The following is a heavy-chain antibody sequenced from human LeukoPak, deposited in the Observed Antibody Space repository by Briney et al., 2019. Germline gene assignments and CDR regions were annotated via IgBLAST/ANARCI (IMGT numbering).Heavy chain of an antibody. D-gene: IGHD3-10*01. CDR2: IYYGGTT. CDR3: ARGGWSAFDI. Sequence: PSETLSLTCTVSGGSISSYYWSWIRQPPGKGLEWIGYIYYGGTTNYNPYLKSRVTISVDTSKNQFSMKLRSVTAADTAVYYCARGGWSAFDIWGQGTMVTVSS. J-gene: IGHJ3*02. V-gene: IGHV4-59*01. CDR1: GGSISSYY.